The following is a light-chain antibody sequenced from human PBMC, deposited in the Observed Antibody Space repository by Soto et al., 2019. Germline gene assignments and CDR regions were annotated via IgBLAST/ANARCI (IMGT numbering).Light chain of an antibody. J-gene: IGKJ1*01. CDR2: GAS. Sequence: EIVLTQSPATLSLSLGERATLSCRASHSVTNSLAWYQQRPGQTPRLLIYGASTRATGVPARFSGSGSGTEFTLTIDSLQSEDLAVYFCQHYNAWPWTFGQGTKVDIK. CDR3: QHYNAWPWT. V-gene: IGKV3-15*01. CDR1: HSVTNS.